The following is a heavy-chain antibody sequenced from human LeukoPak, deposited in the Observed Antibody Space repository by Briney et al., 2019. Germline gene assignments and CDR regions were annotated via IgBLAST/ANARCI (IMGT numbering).Heavy chain of an antibody. CDR2: INPDGSEK. Sequence: PGGSLRLSCAASGFTLRNYWMSWVRQAPGKGLEWVANINPDGSEKYYADSVKGRFAISRDNAENSLYLQMNSLRAEDTAVYYCARYGNGAWLAHHAFDSWGQGTMVTVSS. J-gene: IGHJ3*02. CDR3: ARYGNGAWLAHHAFDS. D-gene: IGHD6-19*01. V-gene: IGHV3-7*01. CDR1: GFTLRNYW.